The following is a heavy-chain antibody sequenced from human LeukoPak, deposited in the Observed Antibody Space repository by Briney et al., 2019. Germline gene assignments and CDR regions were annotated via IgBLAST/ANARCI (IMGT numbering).Heavy chain of an antibody. CDR1: GFTVSSNY. CDR3: ASRSGYYTYYFDY. V-gene: IGHV3-53*01. CDR2: IYSGGST. Sequence: GGSLRLSCAASGFTVSSNYMSWVRQAPGKGLEWVSVIYSGGSTYYADSVKGRFTISRDNSKSTLYLQMNSLRAEDTAVYYCASRSGYYTYYFDYWGQGTLVTVSS. D-gene: IGHD3-22*01. J-gene: IGHJ4*02.